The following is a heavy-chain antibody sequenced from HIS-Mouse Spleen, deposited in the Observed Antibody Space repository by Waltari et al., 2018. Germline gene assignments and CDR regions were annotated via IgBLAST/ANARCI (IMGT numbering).Heavy chain of an antibody. Sequence: EVQLVETGGGLIQPGGSLSLSCAASGFTVRGNYMSLARLAPGKGLEWVSVIYSGGSTYYADSVKGRFTISRDNSKNTLYLQMNSLRAEDTAVYYCARHYYYGSGSYYFDYWGQGTLVTVSS. CDR3: ARHYYYGSGSYYFDY. CDR1: GFTVRGNY. J-gene: IGHJ4*02. D-gene: IGHD3-10*01. CDR2: IYSGGST. V-gene: IGHV3-53*02.